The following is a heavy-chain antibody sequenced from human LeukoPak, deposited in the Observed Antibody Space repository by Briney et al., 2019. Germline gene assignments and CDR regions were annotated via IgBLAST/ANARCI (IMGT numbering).Heavy chain of an antibody. D-gene: IGHD3-10*01. J-gene: IGHJ5*02. CDR3: AREAYYYGSGSSNWFDP. Sequence: ASVKVSCKASGYTFTSYGISWVRQAPGQGLEWMGWISAYNGNTNYAQKLQGRVTMTTDTSTSTAYMELSSLRSEDTAVYYCAREAYYYGSGSSNWFDPWGQGTLVTVSS. CDR2: ISAYNGNT. CDR1: GYTFTSYG. V-gene: IGHV1-18*01.